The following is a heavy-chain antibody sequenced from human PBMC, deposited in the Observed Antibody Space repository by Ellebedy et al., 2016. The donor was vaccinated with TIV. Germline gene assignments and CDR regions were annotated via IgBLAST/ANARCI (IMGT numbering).Heavy chain of an antibody. CDR1: GFTFSSYW. CDR2: IKQDGSEK. D-gene: IGHD3-16*01. Sequence: GGSLRLSCAASGFTFSSYWMSWVRQAPGKGLEWVANIKQDGSEKYYADSVKGRFTISRDNAKTPLYLEMNSLRAEDTAVYSCAKDRAYDFDAVRTETYAFDIWGRGTKVTVSS. V-gene: IGHV3-7*01. J-gene: IGHJ3*02. CDR3: AKDRAYDFDAVRTETYAFDI.